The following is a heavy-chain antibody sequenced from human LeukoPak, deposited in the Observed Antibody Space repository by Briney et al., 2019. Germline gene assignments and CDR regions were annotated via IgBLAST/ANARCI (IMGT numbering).Heavy chain of an antibody. Sequence: GGSLRLSCAAPGFTFSDYYMSWIRQAPGKGLEWVSYISSSGSTIYYADSVKGRFTISRDNAKNSLYLQMNSLRAEDTAVYYCAGGYYYDSSGYYPPDYWGQGTLVTVSS. CDR2: ISSSGSTI. CDR3: AGGYYYDSSGYYPPDY. D-gene: IGHD3-22*01. V-gene: IGHV3-11*01. J-gene: IGHJ4*02. CDR1: GFTFSDYY.